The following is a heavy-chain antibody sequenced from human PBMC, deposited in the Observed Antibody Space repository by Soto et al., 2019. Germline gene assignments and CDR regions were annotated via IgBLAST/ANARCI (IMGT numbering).Heavy chain of an antibody. D-gene: IGHD3-10*01. V-gene: IGHV3-23*01. CDR2: ISGSGGST. J-gene: IGHJ6*03. CDR3: ARAGAGARYYYYMDV. CDR1: GLTFSSYA. Sequence: GGSLRLSCAASGLTFSSYAMSWVRQAPGKGLEWVSAISGSGGSTYYADSVKGRFTISRDNSKNTLYLQMNSLRAEDTAVYYCARAGAGARYYYYMDVWGKGTTVTVSS.